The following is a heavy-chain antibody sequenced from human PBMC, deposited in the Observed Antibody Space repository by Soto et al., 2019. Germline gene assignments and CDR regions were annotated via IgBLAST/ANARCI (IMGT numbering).Heavy chain of an antibody. V-gene: IGHV4-59*01. CDR1: GGSFSSYY. D-gene: IGHD3-10*01. J-gene: IGHJ4*02. CDR2: IHYTGST. Sequence: PSETLSLTCTVSGGSFSSYYWSWIRQSPGKGLEWIGYIHYTGSTNYNPSLQGRVTMTTDTSTSTAYMELRSLRSDDTAVFYCAREMVRGVGSDYWGQGTLVTVSS. CDR3: AREMVRGVGSDY.